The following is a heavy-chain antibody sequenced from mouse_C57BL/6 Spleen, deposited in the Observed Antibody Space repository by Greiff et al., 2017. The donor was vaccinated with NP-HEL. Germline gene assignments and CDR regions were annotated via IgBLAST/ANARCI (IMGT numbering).Heavy chain of an antibody. CDR3: ARYQGYFDY. Sequence: EVQVEQAGRELVEPGASVKMSCESSGYTVTDYNMQWVKQSHGKSLEWIGYINPNNGGTSYNQKFKGKATLTVNKSSSTAYMEIRSLTSEDSAVYYCARYQGYFDYWGQGTTLTVSS. CDR1: GYTVTDYN. J-gene: IGHJ2*01. CDR2: INPNNGGT. V-gene: IGHV1-22*01.